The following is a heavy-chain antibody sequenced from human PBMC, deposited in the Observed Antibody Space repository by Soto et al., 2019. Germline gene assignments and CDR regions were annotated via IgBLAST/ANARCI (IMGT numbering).Heavy chain of an antibody. V-gene: IGHV3-23*01. D-gene: IGHD3-3*01. CDR2: ISGSGAGT. J-gene: IGHJ6*02. CDR3: AKGPTVFGAVISFDYYYGMYV. CDR1: GFTFSTSA. Sequence: WGSLRLSCTASGFTFSTSAMSWVRQAPGRGLEWVSGISGSGAGTYYADSVKGRFTISRDNSKNTLYLQMSGLRVEDAAVYYCAKGPTVFGAVISFDYYYGMYVWGQGTPVTVSS.